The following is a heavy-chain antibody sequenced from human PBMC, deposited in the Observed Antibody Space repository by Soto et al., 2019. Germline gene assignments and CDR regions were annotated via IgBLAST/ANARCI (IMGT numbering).Heavy chain of an antibody. V-gene: IGHV3-7*01. CDR3: ARDHINGWKFDY. CDR2: IKQDGSQN. D-gene: IGHD6-19*01. Sequence: EVQLVESGGGLVQPGGSLRLSCAASGFTFSNYWMSWVRQAPGKGLEWVANIKQDGSQNYYVDSVKGRFTTSRDNTKKSFNLPINSLRAEDTAVYYCARDHINGWKFDYWGRGTLVPVSS. CDR1: GFTFSNYW. J-gene: IGHJ4*02.